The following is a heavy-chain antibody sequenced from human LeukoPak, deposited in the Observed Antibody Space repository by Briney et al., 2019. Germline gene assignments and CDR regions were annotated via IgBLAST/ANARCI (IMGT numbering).Heavy chain of an antibody. CDR3: ASRSCGGDCYSTHYYYYGLDV. D-gene: IGHD2-21*02. J-gene: IGHJ6*02. CDR2: IIPIFGTA. V-gene: IGHV1-69*13. CDR1: GGTFSSYA. Sequence: ASVKVSCKASGGTFSSYAISWVRQAPGQGLEWMGGIIPIFGTANYAQKFQGRVTITADESASTAYMELSSLRSEDTAVYYCASRSCGGDCYSTHYYYYGLDVRGQGTTVTVSS.